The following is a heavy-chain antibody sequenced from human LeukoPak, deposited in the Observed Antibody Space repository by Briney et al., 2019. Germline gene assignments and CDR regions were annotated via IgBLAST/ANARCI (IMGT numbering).Heavy chain of an antibody. V-gene: IGHV1-18*01. Sequence: GASVKVSCKASGYTFTNYGIGWVRQAPGQGLEWMGWISAYNGNTDYAQKLQGRVTMTTDTSTNTAYMELRSLTSDDTAMYYCARDGYCSSTSCFNWFDPWGQGTLVTVSS. CDR3: ARDGYCSSTSCFNWFDP. D-gene: IGHD2-2*03. CDR2: ISAYNGNT. J-gene: IGHJ5*02. CDR1: GYTFTNYG.